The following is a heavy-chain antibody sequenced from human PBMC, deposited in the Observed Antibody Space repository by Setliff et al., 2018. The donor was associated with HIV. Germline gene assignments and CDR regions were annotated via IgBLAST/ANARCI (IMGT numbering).Heavy chain of an antibody. CDR3: ARDQTGVAAAAFGGGSAWSDEGFDI. D-gene: IGHD6-13*01. CDR1: GGTLSNYV. Sequence: ASVKVSCKTSGGTLSNYVITWVRQAPGQGLEWMGMINPMYNIPAYAQKFQGRVTFTADESTSTAYMELSSLSSEDTAVYYCARDQTGVAAAAFGGGSAWSDEGFDIWGQGTMVTVSS. V-gene: IGHV1-69*13. CDR2: INPMYNIP. J-gene: IGHJ3*02.